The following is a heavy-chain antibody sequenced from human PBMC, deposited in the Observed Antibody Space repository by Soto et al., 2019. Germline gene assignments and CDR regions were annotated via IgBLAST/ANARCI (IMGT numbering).Heavy chain of an antibody. CDR3: ARSLSYGDYAEYNWFDP. J-gene: IGHJ5*02. CDR1: GYTFTSYG. Sequence: SCKASGYTFTSYGISWIRQPPGKGLEWIGYIYYSGSTNYNPSLKSRVTISVDTSKNQLSLKLSSVTAADTAVYYCARSLSYGDYAEYNWFDPWGQGTLVTVSS. D-gene: IGHD4-17*01. CDR2: IYYSGST. V-gene: IGHV4-59*01.